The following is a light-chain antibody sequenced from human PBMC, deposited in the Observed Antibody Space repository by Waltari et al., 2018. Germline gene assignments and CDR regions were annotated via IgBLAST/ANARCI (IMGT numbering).Light chain of an antibody. Sequence: DIVMTQSPATLSVSPGERATLSCRASQIIGSNLAWYQHKPGQAPRFLIYGASTRATCIPARFSGSGSGTEFTLTISSLQSADFAVYYCQQYNNWPETFGQGTKVEIK. J-gene: IGKJ1*01. CDR2: GAS. V-gene: IGKV3-15*01. CDR1: QIIGSN. CDR3: QQYNNWPET.